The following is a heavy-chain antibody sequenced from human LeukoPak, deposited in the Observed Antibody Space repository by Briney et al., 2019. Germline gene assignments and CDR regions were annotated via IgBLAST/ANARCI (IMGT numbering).Heavy chain of an antibody. CDR1: GFTFSSYA. CDR3: AREGDTVTYPDY. D-gene: IGHD4-17*01. CDR2: ISYDGSNK. J-gene: IGHJ4*02. V-gene: IGHV3-30*04. Sequence: GGSLRLSCAASGFTFSSYAMHWVRQAPGKGLEWVAVISYDGSNKYYADPVKGRFTISRDNSKNTLYLQMNSLRAEDTAVYYCAREGDTVTYPDYWGQGTLVTVSS.